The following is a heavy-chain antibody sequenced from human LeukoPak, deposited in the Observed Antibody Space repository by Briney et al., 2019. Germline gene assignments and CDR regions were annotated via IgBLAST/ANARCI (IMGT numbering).Heavy chain of an antibody. CDR1: GGTFSSYA. D-gene: IGHD6-13*01. Sequence: ASVKVSCKASGGTFSSYAISWVRQAPGQGLEWMGGIIPIFGTANYAQKFQGRVTITADESTSTAYMELSSLRSEDTAVYYCARAKQGYSSSWYRGWFDPWGQGTLVTVSS. CDR2: IIPIFGTA. V-gene: IGHV1-69*13. CDR3: ARAKQGYSSSWYRGWFDP. J-gene: IGHJ5*02.